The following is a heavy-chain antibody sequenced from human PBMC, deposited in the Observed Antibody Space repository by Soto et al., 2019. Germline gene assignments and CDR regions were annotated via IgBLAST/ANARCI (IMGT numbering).Heavy chain of an antibody. CDR2: ICGGGSDK. CDR1: GFTFSSYA. CDR3: AKDPGGNYGLYYYYYYYMDV. J-gene: IGHJ6*03. D-gene: IGHD4-4*01. V-gene: IGHV3-23*03. Sequence: GGSLRLSCAASGFTFSSYAMSWVRQAPGKGLEWVAVICGGGSDKYYADSVKGRFTISRDNSKNTLYLQMNSLRAEDAAVYYCAKDPGGNYGLYYYYYYYMDVWGKGTTVTVSS.